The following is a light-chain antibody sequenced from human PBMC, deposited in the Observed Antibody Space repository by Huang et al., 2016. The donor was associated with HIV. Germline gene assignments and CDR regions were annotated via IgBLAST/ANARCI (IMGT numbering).Light chain of an antibody. V-gene: IGKV3-15*01. CDR2: GAS. CDR1: QSVNND. CDR3: QQYNYWPQT. Sequence: EIVMTQSPATLSVSPGERATLSCRASQSVNNDLAWYQQKPGQAPRLLIYGASTRATGIPARFSGSGSETDFTLPISSLQSEDFAVYYCQQYNYWPQTFGQGTKVEV. J-gene: IGKJ1*01.